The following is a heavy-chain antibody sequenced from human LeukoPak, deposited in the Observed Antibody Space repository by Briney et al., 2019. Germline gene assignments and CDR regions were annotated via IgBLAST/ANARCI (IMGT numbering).Heavy chain of an antibody. Sequence: GGSLRLPCAASGFTFSSYWMHWVRQAPGKGLVWVSRINSDGSSTSYADSVKGRFTISRDNAKNTLYLQMNSLRAEDTAVYYCARDYGDSSGWHEGYWGQGTLVTVSS. J-gene: IGHJ4*02. D-gene: IGHD6-19*01. CDR3: ARDYGDSSGWHEGY. CDR2: INSDGSST. V-gene: IGHV3-74*01. CDR1: GFTFSSYW.